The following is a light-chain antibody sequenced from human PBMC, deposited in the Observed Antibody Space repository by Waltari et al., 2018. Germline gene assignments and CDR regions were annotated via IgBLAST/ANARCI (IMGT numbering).Light chain of an antibody. Sequence: QSVLTQPPSVSGAPGQRVTIACTGTTSNIGASYGVIWYQQIPGKAPKLLIYGNRIRPSGCPYRFSASKSGISASLASTGLQAEDDADYYCQSYDSSLSDWVFGGGTKLTVL. CDR2: GNR. J-gene: IGLJ3*02. CDR1: TSNIGASYG. V-gene: IGLV1-40*01. CDR3: QSYDSSLSDWV.